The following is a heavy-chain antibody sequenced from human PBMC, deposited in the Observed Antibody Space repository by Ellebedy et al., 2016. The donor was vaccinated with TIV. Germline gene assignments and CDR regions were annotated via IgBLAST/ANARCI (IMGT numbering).Heavy chain of an antibody. CDR1: GYTFTNHW. V-gene: IGHV5-51*01. D-gene: IGHD3/OR15-3a*01. Sequence: GESLKISCKASGYTFTNHWIGWARQMPVKALEWMAIIFPADNVAQYSPSFQGQVTISADKSITTAYLQWFSLKASDSGMYYCARGGGTGTSDSWGQGTLVSVSS. CDR3: ARGGGTGTSDS. J-gene: IGHJ4*02. CDR2: IFPADNVA.